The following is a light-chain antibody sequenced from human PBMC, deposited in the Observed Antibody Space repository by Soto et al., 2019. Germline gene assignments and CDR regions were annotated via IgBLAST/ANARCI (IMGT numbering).Light chain of an antibody. CDR3: QQYDNYPLT. V-gene: IGKV1-5*01. J-gene: IGKJ4*01. CDR2: DAS. CDR1: QSVRSW. Sequence: MTQSPDTVSVSPGERATLSCRASQSVRSWLAWYQQKPGTAPKLLIFDASRLESGVPSRFSGSASGTEFTLTISSLQPDDFATYYCQQYDNYPLTFGGGTKVDIK.